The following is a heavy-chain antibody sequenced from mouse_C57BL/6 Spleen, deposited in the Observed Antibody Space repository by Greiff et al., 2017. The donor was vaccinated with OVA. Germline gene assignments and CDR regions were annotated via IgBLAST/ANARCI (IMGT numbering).Heavy chain of an antibody. J-gene: IGHJ3*01. D-gene: IGHD2-1*01. CDR3: AREHYGNYDWFAY. CDR2: INPNNGGT. V-gene: IGHV1-26*01. Sequence: EVQLQQSGPELVKPGASVKISCKASGYTFTDYYMNWVKQSHGKSLEWIGDINPNNGGTSYNQKFKGKATLTVDKSSSTAYMELRSLTSEDSAVYYCAREHYGNYDWFAYWGQGTLVTVSA. CDR1: GYTFTDYY.